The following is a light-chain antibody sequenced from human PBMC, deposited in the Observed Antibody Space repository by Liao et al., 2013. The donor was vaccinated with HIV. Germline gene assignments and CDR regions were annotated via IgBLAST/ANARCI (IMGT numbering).Light chain of an antibody. Sequence: SYELTQPPSVSVSPGQTASITCSGDKLGDKYVCWYQQKAGQSPVLLIYQDGKRPSGIPERFSGSNSGNTATLTISGTQAMDEADYSCQAWDSSTGGVVFGGGTKLTVL. V-gene: IGLV3-1*01. J-gene: IGLJ2*01. CDR2: QDG. CDR3: QAWDSSTGGVV. CDR1: KLGDKY.